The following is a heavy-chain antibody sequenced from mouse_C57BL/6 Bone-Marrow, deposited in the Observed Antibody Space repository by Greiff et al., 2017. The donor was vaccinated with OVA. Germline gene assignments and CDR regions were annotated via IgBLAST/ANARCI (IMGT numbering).Heavy chain of an antibody. Sequence: VQLQQSGAELVRPGASVKLSCTASGFNIKDDYMHWVKQRPEQGLEWIGLIDPENGDTEYASKFQGKATITADTSSNTAYLQLSSLTSEDSAVXYCTTAPLLWLRRGHYWGKGTTLTVAS. V-gene: IGHV14-4*01. D-gene: IGHD2-2*01. CDR3: TTAPLLWLRRGHY. CDR1: GFNIKDDY. CDR2: IDPENGDT. J-gene: IGHJ2*01.